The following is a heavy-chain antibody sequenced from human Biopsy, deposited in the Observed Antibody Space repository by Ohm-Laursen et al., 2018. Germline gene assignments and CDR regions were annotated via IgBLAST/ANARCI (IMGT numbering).Heavy chain of an antibody. CDR2: INPSGGTV. CDR3: TRDIGPWGDYSFEY. V-gene: IGHV1-46*01. J-gene: IGHJ4*02. D-gene: IGHD4-11*01. CDR1: GYVFINYL. Sequence: ASVKVSCKASGYVFINYLVHWVRQAPGQGLEWMGKINPSGGTVAYAPKFQGRVSMTRDTSTSTIYMDLSSLRSEDTALYYCTRDIGPWGDYSFEYWGQGTLVTVSS.